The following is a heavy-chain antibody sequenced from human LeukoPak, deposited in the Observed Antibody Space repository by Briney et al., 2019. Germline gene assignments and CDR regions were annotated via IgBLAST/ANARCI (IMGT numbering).Heavy chain of an antibody. Sequence: SETLSLTCTVSGGSISSSSYYWGWIRQPPGKGLEWIGSIYYSGSTYYNPSLKSRVTISVDTSKNQFSLKLSSVTAADTAVYYCARQPRHYDYVWGSYRSRQFDYWCQGALVTVSS. CDR1: GGSISSSSYY. V-gene: IGHV4-39*01. CDR2: IYYSGST. D-gene: IGHD3-16*02. CDR3: ARQPRHYDYVWGSYRSRQFDY. J-gene: IGHJ4*02.